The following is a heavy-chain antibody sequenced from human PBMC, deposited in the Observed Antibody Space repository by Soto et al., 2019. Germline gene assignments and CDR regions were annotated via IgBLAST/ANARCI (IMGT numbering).Heavy chain of an antibody. Sequence: GESLKISCKGSGYSFTSYWIGWVRQMPGKGLEWMGIIYPGDSDTRYSPSFQGQVTISADKSISTAYLQWSSLKASDTAMYYCARVRWRSLFYYYGMDVWGQGTTVTVSS. CDR2: IYPGDSDT. CDR3: ARVRWRSLFYYYGMDV. CDR1: GYSFTSYW. J-gene: IGHJ6*02. V-gene: IGHV5-51*01. D-gene: IGHD2-15*01.